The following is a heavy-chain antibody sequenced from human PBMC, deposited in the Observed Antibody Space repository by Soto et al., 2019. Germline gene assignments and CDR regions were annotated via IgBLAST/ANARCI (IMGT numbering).Heavy chain of an antibody. CDR2: IYYSGST. D-gene: IGHD3-10*01. J-gene: IGHJ6*02. V-gene: IGHV4-30-4*01. Sequence: SETLSLTCTVSGGSISSGDYYWSWIRQPPGKGLEWIGYIYYSGSTYYNPSLKSRVTISVDPSKNQFSLKLSSVTAADTAVYYCARAGLLWFGEFAYGMDVWGQGTTVTVSS. CDR3: ARAGLLWFGEFAYGMDV. CDR1: GGSISSGDYY.